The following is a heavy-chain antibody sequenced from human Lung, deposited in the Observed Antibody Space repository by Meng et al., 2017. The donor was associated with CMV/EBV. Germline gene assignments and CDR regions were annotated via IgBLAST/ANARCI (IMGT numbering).Heavy chain of an antibody. CDR2: LTWNGATT. CDR1: GFSFDDFG. V-gene: IGHV3-20*04. D-gene: IGHD3-16*01. Sequence: GEXXKISCIASGFSFDDFGMSWVRQVPGKGLEWVSGLTWNGATTGYSESVKGRFTISRDNAKNSLYLQMNSLRVEDTALYYCAREGRNWRDVGFGDGLDVWGHGTTVTVSS. J-gene: IGHJ6*02. CDR3: AREGRNWRDVGFGDGLDV.